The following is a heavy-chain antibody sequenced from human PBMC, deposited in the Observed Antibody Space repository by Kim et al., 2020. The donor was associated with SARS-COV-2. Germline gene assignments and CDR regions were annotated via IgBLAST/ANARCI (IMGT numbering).Heavy chain of an antibody. J-gene: IGHJ4*02. CDR2: ISSSGTYT. CDR3: ARVPVGSSSLYYFDY. D-gene: IGHD6-13*01. CDR1: GFTFSDYY. Sequence: GGSLRLSCAASGFTFSDYYMTWIRQAPGKGLEWVSYISSSGTYTKYADSLKGRFTISRDNAKNSLYLQMNSLRADDAAVYYCARVPVGSSSLYYFDYWGQGTLVTVSS. V-gene: IGHV3-11*05.